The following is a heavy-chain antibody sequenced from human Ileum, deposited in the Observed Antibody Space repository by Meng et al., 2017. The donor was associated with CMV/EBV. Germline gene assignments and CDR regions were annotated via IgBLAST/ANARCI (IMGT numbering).Heavy chain of an antibody. J-gene: IGHJ4*02. D-gene: IGHD3-16*01. Sequence: GESLKISCAASGFSFNSHAMHWVRQAPGKGLEWVAMISYDGSNKYYTDSVQGRFTISRDNSKNTLSLQMNNLRDEDTAVYFCATGLGEDTFYTGDYWGPGTLVTVSS. CDR2: ISYDGSNK. V-gene: IGHV3-30-3*01. CDR1: GFSFNSHA. CDR3: ATGLGEDTFYTGDY.